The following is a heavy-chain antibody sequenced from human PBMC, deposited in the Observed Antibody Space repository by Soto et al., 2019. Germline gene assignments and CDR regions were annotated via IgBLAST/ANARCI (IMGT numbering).Heavy chain of an antibody. J-gene: IGHJ4*02. CDR1: GGSFSGYY. Sequence: PSETLSLTCAVYGGSFSGYYWTWIRQPPGTGLEWIGEINHSGSTTYNPSLKSRVTISVDTSKNQFSLKLTSVTAADTAVYYCARDEITGLFDYWGQGTLVTVSS. D-gene: IGHD2-8*02. CDR3: ARDEITGLFDY. CDR2: INHSGST. V-gene: IGHV4-34*01.